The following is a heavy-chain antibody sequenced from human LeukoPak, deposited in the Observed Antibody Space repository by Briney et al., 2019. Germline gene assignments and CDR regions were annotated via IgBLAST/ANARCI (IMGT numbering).Heavy chain of an antibody. CDR1: GFTFSLYS. CDR3: ARELSTVGTFDY. D-gene: IGHD3-3*02. V-gene: IGHV3-21*01. J-gene: IGHJ4*02. Sequence: PGGSLRLSCVTSGFTFSLYSMRWVRQAPGKGLEWVSSIYFTGNYISYADSVKGRFTISRDNAKNSLYLQMNSLRAEDTAVYYCARELSTVGTFDYWGQGTLVAVSS. CDR2: IYFTGNYI.